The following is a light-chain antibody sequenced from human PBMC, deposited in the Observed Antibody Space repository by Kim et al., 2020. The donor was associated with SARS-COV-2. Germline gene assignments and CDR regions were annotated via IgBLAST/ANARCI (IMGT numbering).Light chain of an antibody. V-gene: IGLV2-8*01. J-gene: IGLJ1*01. CDR2: EVS. CDR1: IRDVGAYKY. Sequence: GQSVNVSCTGTIRDVGAYKYVSCYQQRPGEAPKLIIFEVSERPSGVPDRFSGSKSGTTASLTVSGLQAEDEADYYCASYAGTNIGVFGTGTKVTVL. CDR3: ASYAGTNIGV.